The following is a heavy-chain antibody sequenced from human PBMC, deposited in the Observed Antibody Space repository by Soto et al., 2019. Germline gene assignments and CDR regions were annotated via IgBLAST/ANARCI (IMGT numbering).Heavy chain of an antibody. J-gene: IGHJ6*02. Sequence: SETLSLTCSVSGGSISTDGYYWSWIRQLPGKGLERIGYIYHSGTTCHNPSLKSRLSMLVNTCKNQIPLNLISVTAADTAVYYCARAAPSRISSYGMDVWGQGTTVTVSS. D-gene: IGHD6-6*01. CDR1: GGSISTDGYY. V-gene: IGHV4-31*03. CDR3: ARAAPSRISSYGMDV. CDR2: IYHSGTT.